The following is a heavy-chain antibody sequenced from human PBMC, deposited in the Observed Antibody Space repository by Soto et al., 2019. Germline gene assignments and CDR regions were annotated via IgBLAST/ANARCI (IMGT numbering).Heavy chain of an antibody. CDR2: IYHSGST. D-gene: IGHD6-13*01. V-gene: IGHV4-4*02. CDR3: ATGLSSSWYSHNDS. CDR1: GDSIISSNW. J-gene: IGHJ4*02. Sequence: QVQLQESGPRLVKPSGTLSLTCGVSGDSIISSNWWSWVRQPLGKGLEWIGEIYHSGSTHYNPSLKSRVTMSVDKSKNHFSLKLTSVTAADTAVYFWATGLSSSWYSHNDSWGQGTLVTVSS.